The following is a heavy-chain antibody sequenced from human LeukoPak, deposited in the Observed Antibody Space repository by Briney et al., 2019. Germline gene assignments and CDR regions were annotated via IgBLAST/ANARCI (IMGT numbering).Heavy chain of an antibody. CDR3: ARATYYDTSPYYYYYYYMDV. CDR1: GGTFSSYA. D-gene: IGHD3-9*01. V-gene: IGHV1-69*05. Sequence: SVKVSCKASGGTFSSYAISWVRQAPGQGLEWMGGIIPIFGTANYAQKFQGRVTITTDESTSTAYMELSSLRSEDTAVYYCARATYYDTSPYYYYYYYMDVWGKGTTVTVSS. CDR2: IIPIFGTA. J-gene: IGHJ6*03.